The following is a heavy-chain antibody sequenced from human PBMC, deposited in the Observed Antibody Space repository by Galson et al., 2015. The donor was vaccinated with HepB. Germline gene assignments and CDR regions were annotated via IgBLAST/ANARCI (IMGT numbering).Heavy chain of an antibody. CDR2: ISTSSGYI. J-gene: IGHJ4*02. D-gene: IGHD6-13*01. V-gene: IGHV3-21*01. Sequence: SLRLSCAASGFTFSLYSMNRVRQAPGKGLEWVSYISTSSGYIYYADAVKGRFTISRDNAKNSLYLQMNSLTAEDTAVYFCARFMSGYSSSWLDYWGQGTLVTVSS. CDR3: ARFMSGYSSSWLDY. CDR1: GFTFSLYS.